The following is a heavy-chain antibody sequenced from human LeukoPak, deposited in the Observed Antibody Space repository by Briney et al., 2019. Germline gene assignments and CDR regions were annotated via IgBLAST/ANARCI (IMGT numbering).Heavy chain of an antibody. J-gene: IGHJ3*02. D-gene: IGHD3-22*01. CDR3: ARLLDNDSSGDPHTFDM. Sequence: SETLSLTCTVSAGSMRSHYWSWIRQPPGKGLEWMGFIYYSGTTRYKPSLQSRVTISADTSKNQFSLKLTSVTAADTAVYYCARLLDNDSSGDPHTFDMWGQGTMVTVSS. CDR2: IYYSGTT. V-gene: IGHV4-59*11. CDR1: AGSMRSHY.